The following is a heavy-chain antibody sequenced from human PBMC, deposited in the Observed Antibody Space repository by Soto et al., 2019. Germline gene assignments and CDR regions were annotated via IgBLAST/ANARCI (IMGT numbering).Heavy chain of an antibody. Sequence: QVQLVQSGAEVKKPGASVKVSCKASGYTFTHYCIHWVRQAPGKGLEWMGMINPSGGSTDDAQKFQGRVTMTTDTSTTTVYMELRSLRSDDTTVYYCARPPFPGCINGVCYPCDHWGQGTLVTVSS. J-gene: IGHJ4*02. V-gene: IGHV1-46*01. CDR1: GYTFTHYC. D-gene: IGHD2-8*01. CDR2: INPSGGST. CDR3: ARPPFPGCINGVCYPCDH.